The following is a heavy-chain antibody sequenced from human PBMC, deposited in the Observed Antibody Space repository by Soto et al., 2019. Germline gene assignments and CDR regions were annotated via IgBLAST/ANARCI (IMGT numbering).Heavy chain of an antibody. CDR1: DFPSYYKK. J-gene: IGHJ4*01. CDR2: ISGSGIDI. Sequence: WGSLRLSCAASDFPSYYKKRSGARNPQWRGLEWVSSISGSGIDIHFTDSVKGRFTISRDNAKTSLYLQMDSLRPEDTAIYYCAREGVTNYTDYYFDLWGHGALVTAPQ. D-gene: IGHD4-4*01. V-gene: IGHV3-21*01. CDR3: AREGVTNYTDYYFDL.